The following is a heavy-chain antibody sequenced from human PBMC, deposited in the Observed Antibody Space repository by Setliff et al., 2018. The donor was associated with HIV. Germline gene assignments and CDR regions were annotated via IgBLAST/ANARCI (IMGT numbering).Heavy chain of an antibody. D-gene: IGHD6-19*01. Sequence: PSETLSLTCAVYGGSFSGYYWSWIRQPPGKGLEWIGSIYYSGSTYYHPSLKSRVTISVDTSKNQFSLKLSSVTAADTAVYYCAKDIPGPAINSGRIKNWFDPWGEGTLVTVSS. CDR1: GGSFSGYY. CDR2: IYYSGST. CDR3: AKDIPGPAINSGRIKNWFDP. J-gene: IGHJ5*02. V-gene: IGHV4-34*01.